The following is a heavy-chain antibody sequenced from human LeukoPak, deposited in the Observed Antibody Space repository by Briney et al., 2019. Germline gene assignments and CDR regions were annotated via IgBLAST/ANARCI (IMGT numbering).Heavy chain of an antibody. V-gene: IGHV1-18*01. CDR3: ARVPNWGSWAPDFDY. J-gene: IGHJ4*02. D-gene: IGHD7-27*01. CDR2: ISAYNGNT. Sequence: ASVKVSCKASGYTFTSYGISWVRQAPGQRLEWMGWISAYNGNTNYAQKLQGRVTMTTDTSTSTAYMELRSLRSDDTAVYYCARVPNWGSWAPDFDYWGQGTLVTVSS. CDR1: GYTFTSYG.